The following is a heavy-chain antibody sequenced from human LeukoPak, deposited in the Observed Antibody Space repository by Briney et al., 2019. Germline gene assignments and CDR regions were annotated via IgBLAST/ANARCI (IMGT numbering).Heavy chain of an antibody. J-gene: IGHJ5*02. V-gene: IGHV1-69*05. CDR1: GGTFSSYA. Sequence: SVKVSCKASGGTFSSYAISWVRQAPGQGLEWMGGIIPIFGTANYAQKFQGRVTITTDESTSTAYMELSSLRSEDTAVYYCARGPRIQLYPNWFDPWGQGTPVTVSS. CDR3: ARGPRIQLYPNWFDP. CDR2: IIPIFGTA. D-gene: IGHD5-18*01.